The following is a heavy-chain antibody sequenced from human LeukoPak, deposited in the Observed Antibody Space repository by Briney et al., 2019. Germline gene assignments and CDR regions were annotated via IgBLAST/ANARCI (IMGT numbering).Heavy chain of an antibody. CDR1: GGSISSGGYS. J-gene: IGHJ5*02. V-gene: IGHV4-30-2*01. D-gene: IGHD3-10*01. CDR2: IYHSGST. CDR3: ARGFGWFDP. Sequence: SQTLSLTCAVSGGSISSGGYSWSWIRQPPGKGLEWIGYIYHSGSTYYNPSLKSRVTISVDRSKNQFSLKLSSVTAAGTAVYYCARGFGWFDPWGQGTLVTVSS.